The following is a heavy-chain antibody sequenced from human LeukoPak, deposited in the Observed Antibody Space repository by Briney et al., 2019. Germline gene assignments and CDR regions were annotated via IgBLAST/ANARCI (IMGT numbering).Heavy chain of an antibody. D-gene: IGHD5-24*01. CDR2: INWNGGST. J-gene: IGHJ5*02. CDR3: AREEMRFYSYDWFDP. V-gene: IGHV3-20*01. CDR1: GFTFDDYG. Sequence: PGGSLRLSCAASGFTFDDYGMSWVRQAPGKGLEWVSGINWNGGSTGYADSVKGRFTISRDNAKNSLYLQMNSLRAEDTALYHCAREEMRFYSYDWFDPWGQGTLVTVSS.